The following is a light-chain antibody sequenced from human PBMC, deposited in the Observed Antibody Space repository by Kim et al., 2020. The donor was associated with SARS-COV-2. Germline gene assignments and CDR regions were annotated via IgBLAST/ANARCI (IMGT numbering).Light chain of an antibody. V-gene: IGLV3-19*01. CDR3: NSRDSSGHHLGYV. CDR2: GKN. Sequence: SSELTQDPAVSVALGQTVRITCQGDSLRSYYASWYQQKPGQAPVLVIYGKNNRPSGIPDRFSGSSSGNTASLTITGAQAEDEADDYCNSRDSSGHHLGYV. CDR1: SLRSYY. J-gene: IGLJ1*01.